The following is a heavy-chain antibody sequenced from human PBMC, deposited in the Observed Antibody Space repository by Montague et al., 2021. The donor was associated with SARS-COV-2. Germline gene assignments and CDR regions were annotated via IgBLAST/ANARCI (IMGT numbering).Heavy chain of an antibody. V-gene: IGHV4-4*07. CDR2: IYNSGST. J-gene: IGHJ4*02. CDR1: GGSISSYY. CDR3: VRDQGRSNWNYPDY. Sequence: SETLSLTCTVSGGSISSYYWSWIRQSAGKGLEWIGRIYNSGSTSYNPSLKSRVTMPVDTSKNQFSLKLSSVTAADTAVYYCVRDQGRSNWNYPDYWGQGTLVTVSS. D-gene: IGHD1-20*01.